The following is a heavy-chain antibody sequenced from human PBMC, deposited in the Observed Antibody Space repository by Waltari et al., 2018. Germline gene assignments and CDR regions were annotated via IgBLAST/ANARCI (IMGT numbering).Heavy chain of an antibody. D-gene: IGHD3-22*01. V-gene: IGHV1-2*06. CDR3: AAMYYYDSSGYYSFDY. J-gene: IGHJ4*02. CDR1: GYTFTGYY. Sequence: QVQLVQSGAEVKKPGASVKVSCKASGYTFTGYYMHWVRQAPGQGLEWMGRINPNSGGKNYAQKFQGRVTMTRDTSISTAYMELSRLRSDDTAAYYCAAMYYYDSSGYYSFDYWGQGTLVTVSS. CDR2: INPNSGGK.